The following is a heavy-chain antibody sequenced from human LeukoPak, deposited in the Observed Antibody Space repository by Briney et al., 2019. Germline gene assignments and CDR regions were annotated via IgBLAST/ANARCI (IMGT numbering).Heavy chain of an antibody. CDR3: KTAYGDEYYGMDV. CDR1: ELHA. CDR2: ISRSGGST. Sequence: GGSLRLSCAASELHAMTWVRQGPGKGLEWVSAISRSGGSTYYADSVKGRFTISRDKSNNTLYSQMNSLRPDYCAKLGGKTAYGDEYYGMDVWGQGTTVTVSS. V-gene: IGHV3-23*01. J-gene: IGHJ6*02. D-gene: IGHD4-17*01.